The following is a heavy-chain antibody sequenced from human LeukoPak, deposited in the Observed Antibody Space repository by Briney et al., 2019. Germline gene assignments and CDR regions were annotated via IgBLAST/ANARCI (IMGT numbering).Heavy chain of an antibody. CDR3: TRQPGEFGYYYYYMDV. J-gene: IGHJ6*03. Sequence: GGSLRLSCAASGFTFSGSAMHWVRQASGKGLEWVGRIRSKANSYATAYAASVKGRFTISRDDSKNTAYLQMNSLRTEDTAVYYCTRQPGEFGYYYYYMDVWGKGTTVTISS. CDR2: IRSKANSYAT. D-gene: IGHD3-10*01. CDR1: GFTFSGSA. V-gene: IGHV3-73*01.